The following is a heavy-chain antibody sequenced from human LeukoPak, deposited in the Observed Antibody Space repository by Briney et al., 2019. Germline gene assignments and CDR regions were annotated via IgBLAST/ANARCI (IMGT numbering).Heavy chain of an antibody. D-gene: IGHD2-21*02. CDR1: GFTFSSYG. CDR3: AKAVGGDPAEYFQH. J-gene: IGHJ1*01. Sequence: QPGRSLRPSCAASGFTFSSYGMHWVRQAPGKGLEWVAVISYDGSNKYYADSVKGRFTISRDNSKNTLYLQMNSLRAEDTAVYYCAKAVGGDPAEYFQHWGQGTLVTVSS. CDR2: ISYDGSNK. V-gene: IGHV3-30*18.